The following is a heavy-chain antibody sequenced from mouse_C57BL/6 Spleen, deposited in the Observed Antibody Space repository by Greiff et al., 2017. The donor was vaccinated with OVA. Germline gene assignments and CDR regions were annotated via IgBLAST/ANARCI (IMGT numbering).Heavy chain of an antibody. CDR1: GYTFTDHT. CDR3: ARTAQAFYYAMDY. CDR2: IYPRDGST. D-gene: IGHD3-2*02. Sequence: QVQLQQSDAELVKPGASVKISCKVSGYTFTDHTIHWMKQRPEQGLAWIGYIYPRDGSTKYNEKFKGKATLTADKSSSTAYMQLNSLTSEDSAVDFCARTAQAFYYAMDYWGQGTSVTVSS. V-gene: IGHV1-78*01. J-gene: IGHJ4*01.